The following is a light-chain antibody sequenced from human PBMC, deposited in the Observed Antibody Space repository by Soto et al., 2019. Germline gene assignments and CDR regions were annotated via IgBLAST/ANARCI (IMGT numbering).Light chain of an antibody. CDR3: SSYTSPGV. CDR1: SSDVGGYNY. Sequence: QSVLTQPASVSGSPGQSITISCTGTSSDVGGYNYVSWYQQHPGKAPKLMIYDVSNRPSGVSNRFSGSKSGNTAALTISGLQAAGEAEYYVSSYTSPGVVATWTKAXVL. CDR2: DVS. V-gene: IGLV2-14*01. J-gene: IGLJ1*01.